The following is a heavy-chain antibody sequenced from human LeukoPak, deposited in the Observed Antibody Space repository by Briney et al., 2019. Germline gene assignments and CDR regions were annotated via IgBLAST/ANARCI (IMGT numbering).Heavy chain of an antibody. CDR1: GGSISSYY. CDR3: ASSVKYSSSWYHRDFQH. Sequence: SETLSLTCTVSGGSISSYYWSWIRQPPGKGLEWIGEINHSGSTNYNPSLKSRVTISVDTSKNQFSLKLSSVTAADTAVYYCASSVKYSSSWYHRDFQHWGQGTLVTVSS. D-gene: IGHD6-13*01. CDR2: INHSGST. V-gene: IGHV4-34*01. J-gene: IGHJ1*01.